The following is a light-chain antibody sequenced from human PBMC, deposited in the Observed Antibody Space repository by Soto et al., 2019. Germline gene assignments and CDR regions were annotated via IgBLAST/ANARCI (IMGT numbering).Light chain of an antibody. Sequence: EIVMTQSPATLSVSPGERATLSCRASQSVSINLAWYQQKPGQAPRLLIYGASTRATGIPARFSGSGSGTEFTLTISSLQSEDFAVYYCQHYNNWPYAFGQGTNLEI. CDR3: QHYNNWPYA. CDR2: GAS. V-gene: IGKV3-15*01. CDR1: QSVSIN. J-gene: IGKJ2*01.